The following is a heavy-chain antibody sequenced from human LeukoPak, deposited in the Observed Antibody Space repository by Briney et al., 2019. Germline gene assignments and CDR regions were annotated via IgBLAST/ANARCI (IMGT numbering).Heavy chain of an antibody. CDR1: GFTFSSYA. D-gene: IGHD5-12*01. Sequence: GWSLILSCAASGFTFSSYAMSWVRQAPGKGLEWVSAISGSGGSTYYADSVKGRFTISRDNSKNTLYLQMNSLRAEDTAVYYCAKVGHSGHPSDYWGQGTLVTVSS. J-gene: IGHJ4*02. V-gene: IGHV3-23*01. CDR2: ISGSGGST. CDR3: AKVGHSGHPSDY.